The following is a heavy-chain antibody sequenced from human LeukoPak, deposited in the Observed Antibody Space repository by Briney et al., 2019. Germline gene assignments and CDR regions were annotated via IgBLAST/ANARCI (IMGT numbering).Heavy chain of an antibody. V-gene: IGHV1-2*02. J-gene: IGHJ6*02. CDR3: ARDQRLGQQLVRIRPYYYYGMDV. CDR1: GYTFTGHY. Sequence: GASVKVSCKASGYTFTGHYMHWVRQAPGQGLEWMGWINPNSGGTNYAQKFQGRVTMTRDTSISTAYMELSRLRSDDTAVYYCARDQRLGQQLVRIRPYYYYGMDVWGQGTTVTVSS. CDR2: INPNSGGT. D-gene: IGHD6-13*01.